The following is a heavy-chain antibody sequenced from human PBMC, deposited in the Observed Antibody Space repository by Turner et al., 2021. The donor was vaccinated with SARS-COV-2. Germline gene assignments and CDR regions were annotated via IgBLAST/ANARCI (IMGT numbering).Heavy chain of an antibody. CDR3: ASYVWGSYRYIDH. CDR2: ISGSADST. J-gene: IGHJ4*02. D-gene: IGHD3-16*02. Sequence: EVQLVESGGGLVQPGGSLRLSCADSGFTFNLFAMGWVRQAPGKGLEWFSGISGSADSTYHADSVRGRFTISRDNSKNTLYLQMNSLRAEDTALYYCASYVWGSYRYIDHWGQGTLVTVSS. V-gene: IGHV3-23*04. CDR1: GFTFNLFA.